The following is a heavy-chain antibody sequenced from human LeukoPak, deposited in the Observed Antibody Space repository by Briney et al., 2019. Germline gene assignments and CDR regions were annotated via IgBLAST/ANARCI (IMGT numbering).Heavy chain of an antibody. CDR3: TTDRVGATPWY. J-gene: IGHJ4*02. CDR2: ISGSGGST. Sequence: PGGSLRLSCAASGFTFSSYAMSWVRQAPGKGLEWVSAISGSGGSTYYADSVKGRFTISRDNSKNTLYLQMNSLKTEDTTVYYCTTDRVGATPWYWGQGTLVTVSS. D-gene: IGHD1-26*01. CDR1: GFTFSSYA. V-gene: IGHV3-23*01.